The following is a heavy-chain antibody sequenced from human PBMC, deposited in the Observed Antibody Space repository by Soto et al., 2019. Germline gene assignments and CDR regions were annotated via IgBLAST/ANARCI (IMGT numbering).Heavy chain of an antibody. V-gene: IGHV3-74*01. D-gene: IGHD1-1*01. Sequence: GGSLRLSCAASGFTFSNYWMHWVRQVPGKGLVWVSRTNSDGSSKSYADSVKGRFTISRDNAKNTVFLQMDSLRAEDTAVYYCARYTYNISPFDYWGQGTLVTVPS. CDR1: GFTFSNYW. CDR2: TNSDGSSK. J-gene: IGHJ4*02. CDR3: ARYTYNISPFDY.